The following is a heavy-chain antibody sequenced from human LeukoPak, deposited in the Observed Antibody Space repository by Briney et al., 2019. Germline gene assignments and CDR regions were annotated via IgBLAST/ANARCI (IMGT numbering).Heavy chain of an antibody. J-gene: IGHJ4*02. Sequence: PGGSLRLSCAASGFTFSSYWMHWVRQAPGEGLVWVSRINSDGSSTSYADSVKGRFTISRDNAKNTLYLQVNSLRAEDTAVYYCARDLTVTTYFDYWGQGTLVTVSS. CDR3: ARDLTVTTYFDY. CDR2: INSDGSST. D-gene: IGHD4-11*01. CDR1: GFTFSSYW. V-gene: IGHV3-74*01.